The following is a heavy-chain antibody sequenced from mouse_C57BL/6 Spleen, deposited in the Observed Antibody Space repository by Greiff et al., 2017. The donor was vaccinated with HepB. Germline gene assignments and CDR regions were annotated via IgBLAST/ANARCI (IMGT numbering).Heavy chain of an antibody. CDR3: ARSTTVVATRGLYAMDY. D-gene: IGHD1-1*01. CDR1: GYTFTDYN. Sequence: EVKLMESGPELVKPGASVKMSCKASGYTFTDYNMHWVKQSHGKSLEWIGYINPNNGGTSYNQKFKGKATLTVNKSSSTAYMELRSLTSEDSAVYYCARSTTVVATRGLYAMDYWGQGTSVTVSS. J-gene: IGHJ4*01. V-gene: IGHV1-22*01. CDR2: INPNNGGT.